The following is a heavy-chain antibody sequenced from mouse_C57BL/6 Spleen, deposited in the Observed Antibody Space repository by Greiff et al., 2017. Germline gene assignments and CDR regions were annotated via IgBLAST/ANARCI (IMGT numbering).Heavy chain of an antibody. CDR3: ARGNYGSRSYWYFDV. Sequence: QVQLKESGAELVKPGASVKMSCKASGYTFTTYPIEWMKQNHGKSLEWIGNFHPYNDDTKYNEKFKGKATLTVEKSSSTVYLELSRLTSDDSAVYYCARGNYGSRSYWYFDVWGTGTTVTVSS. CDR1: GYTFTTYP. V-gene: IGHV1-47*01. CDR2: FHPYNDDT. D-gene: IGHD1-1*01. J-gene: IGHJ1*03.